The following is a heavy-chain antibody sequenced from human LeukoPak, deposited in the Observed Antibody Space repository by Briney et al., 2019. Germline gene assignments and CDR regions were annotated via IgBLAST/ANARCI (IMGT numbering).Heavy chain of an antibody. CDR2: INPNSGGI. J-gene: IGHJ4*02. CDR1: GYIFTGYY. CDR3: ARVDIVMALYYIGY. Sequence: ASVKVSCKASGYIFTGYYMHWVRQAPGQGLEWMGWINPNSGGIKYAQKFQGRVTMTRDTSISTAYMELSSLRSDDTAVYYCARVDIVMALYYIGYCGQGSQLTVSS. D-gene: IGHD5-12*01. V-gene: IGHV1-2*02.